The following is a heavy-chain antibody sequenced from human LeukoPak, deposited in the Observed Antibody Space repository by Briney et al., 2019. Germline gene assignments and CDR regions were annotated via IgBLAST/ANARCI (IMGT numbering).Heavy chain of an antibody. CDR3: ARGKYYDFWSGYYTENWFDP. CDR2: IYYSGST. D-gene: IGHD3-3*01. V-gene: IGHV4-30-4*07. CDR1: GGSISSGGYS. Sequence: PSETLSLTCAVSGGSISSGGYSWSWIRQPPGKGLEWIGYIYYSGSTYYNPSLKSRVTISVDTSKNQFSLKLSSVTAADTAVYYCARGKYYDFWSGYYTENWFDPWGQGTLVTVSS. J-gene: IGHJ5*02.